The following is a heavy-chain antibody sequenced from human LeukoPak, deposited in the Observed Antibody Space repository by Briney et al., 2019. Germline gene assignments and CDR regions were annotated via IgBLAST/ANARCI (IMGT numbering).Heavy chain of an antibody. Sequence: PGGPLRLSCATSGFTFSSYAFYWIREAPGKGLEWLTLISYDGNDKYYADSVKGRFSISRDNSKSMVFLQMNSLRPEDTAVYFCAELGITMIGGVWGKGTTVTISS. CDR1: GFTFSSYA. V-gene: IGHV3-30*04. D-gene: IGHD3-10*02. CDR3: AELGITMIGGV. CDR2: ISYDGNDK. J-gene: IGHJ6*04.